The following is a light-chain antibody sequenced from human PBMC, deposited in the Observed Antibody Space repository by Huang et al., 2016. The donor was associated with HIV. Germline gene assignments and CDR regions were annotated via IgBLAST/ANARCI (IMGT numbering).Light chain of an antibody. Sequence: EVVMTQSPATLSVSPGDRVTLSCRARHAVSSSLAWYQQKLGQAPRLLIYAASTRATGIPARFSGSGSGTDFTLTISSLQSEDSAVYYCQQYNNWPGTFGQGTKLEIK. CDR2: AAS. CDR3: QQYNNWPGT. CDR1: HAVSSS. J-gene: IGKJ2*01. V-gene: IGKV3-15*01.